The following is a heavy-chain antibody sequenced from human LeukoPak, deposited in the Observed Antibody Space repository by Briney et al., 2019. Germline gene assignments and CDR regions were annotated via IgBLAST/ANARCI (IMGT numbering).Heavy chain of an antibody. V-gene: IGHV1-69*02. CDR2: IIPILGIA. CDR3: ASRDAFDI. Sequence: SVKVSCKASGGTFSSYTISWVRQAPGQGLEWMGRIIPILGIANYAQKFQGRVTITTDESTSTAYMELSSLRSEDTAVYYCASRDAFDIWGQGTMVTVSS. CDR1: GGTFSSYT. J-gene: IGHJ3*02.